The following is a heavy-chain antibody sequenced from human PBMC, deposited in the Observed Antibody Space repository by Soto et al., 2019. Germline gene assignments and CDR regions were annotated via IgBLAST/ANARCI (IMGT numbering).Heavy chain of an antibody. CDR2: ISAYNGNT. CDR1: SYTFTTSA. V-gene: IGHV1-18*04. CDR3: ARDLVERGYSYGYIAFDI. J-gene: IGHJ3*02. Sequence: KLSCTASSYTFTTSAISWARQAPVQGLEWMGWISAYNGNTNYAQKLQGRVTMTTDTSTRTAYMELRSLRSDDTAVYYCARDLVERGYSYGYIAFDIWGQGTMVTVSS. D-gene: IGHD5-18*01.